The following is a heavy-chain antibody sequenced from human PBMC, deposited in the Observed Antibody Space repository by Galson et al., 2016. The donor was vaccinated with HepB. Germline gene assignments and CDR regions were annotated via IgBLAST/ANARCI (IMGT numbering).Heavy chain of an antibody. CDR1: GGTFNNYA. V-gene: IGHV1-69*13. D-gene: IGHD5-18*01. CDR2: TIPIFTTA. Sequence: SVKVSCKASGGTFNNYAISWVRQAPGQGLEWMGGTIPIFTTANYAEKFQGRVSITADETTSTSYLELGSLRSDYTAVYYCAHAGGYTYGYRGGSYFDSWGRGTLVSVSS. CDR3: AHAGGYTYGYRGGSYFDS. J-gene: IGHJ4*02.